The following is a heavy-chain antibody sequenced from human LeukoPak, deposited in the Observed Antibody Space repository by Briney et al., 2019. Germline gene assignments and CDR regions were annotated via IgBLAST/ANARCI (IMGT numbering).Heavy chain of an antibody. V-gene: IGHV3-30*18. CDR1: GFMFSDYG. CDR3: AKDGPYCGGITCYFRYFDL. D-gene: IGHD2-21*01. Sequence: PGRSLRLSCAASGFMFSDYGMHWVRQAPGKGLEWVAVISNDGSIIYYADSVKGRFTISRDNSKNTLHLQMNSLRPDDTAVYYCAKDGPYCGGITCYFRYFDLWGRGTLVTASS. J-gene: IGHJ2*01. CDR2: ISNDGSII.